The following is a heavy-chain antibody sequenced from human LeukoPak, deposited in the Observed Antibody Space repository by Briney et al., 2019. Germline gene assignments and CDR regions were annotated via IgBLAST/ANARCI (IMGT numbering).Heavy chain of an antibody. Sequence: ASVKVSCKASGGTFSSYAISWVRQAPGQGLERMGGIIPIFGTANYAQKFQGRVTITTDESTSTAYMELSSLRSEDTAVYYCASRRELHHPFDYWGQGTLVTVSS. V-gene: IGHV1-69*05. CDR1: GGTFSSYA. CDR3: ASRRELHHPFDY. D-gene: IGHD1-26*01. CDR2: IIPIFGTA. J-gene: IGHJ4*02.